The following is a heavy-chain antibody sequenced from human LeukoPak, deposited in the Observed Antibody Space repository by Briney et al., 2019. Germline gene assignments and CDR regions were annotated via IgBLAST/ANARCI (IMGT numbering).Heavy chain of an antibody. CDR2: IRYDGSNK. Sequence: GGSLRLSCAASGFTFSSYGMHWVRQAPGKGLEWVAFIRYDGSNKYYADSAKGRFTISRDNSKNTLYLQMNSLRAEDTAVYYCARLYQHDSSTYRPVDYWGQGTLVTVSS. D-gene: IGHD3-22*01. CDR3: ARLYQHDSSTYRPVDY. V-gene: IGHV3-30*02. J-gene: IGHJ4*02. CDR1: GFTFSSYG.